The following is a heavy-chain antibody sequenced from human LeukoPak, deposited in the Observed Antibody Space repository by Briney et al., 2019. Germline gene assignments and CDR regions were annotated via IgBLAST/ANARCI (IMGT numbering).Heavy chain of an antibody. CDR1: GFTFSSYG. Sequence: GGSLRLSCAASGFTFSSYGMHWVRQAPGKGLEWVAFIRYDGSNKYYADSVKGRFTISRDNVKNSLYLQMNSLRAEDTAVYYCARDRARNDAFDIWGQGTMVTVSS. J-gene: IGHJ3*02. V-gene: IGHV3-30*02. D-gene: IGHD6-6*01. CDR3: ARDRARNDAFDI. CDR2: IRYDGSNK.